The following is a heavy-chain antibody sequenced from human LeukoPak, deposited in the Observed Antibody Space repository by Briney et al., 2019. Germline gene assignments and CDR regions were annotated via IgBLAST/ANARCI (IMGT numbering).Heavy chain of an antibody. CDR3: ASSRGYTYYYYMDV. CDR1: GFTFDDYG. V-gene: IGHV3-20*04. Sequence: GGSLRLSCAASGFTFDDYGMSWVRQAPGKGLEWVSGINWNGGSTGYADSVKGRFTISRDNAKNSLYLQMNSLRAEDTALHYCASSRGYTYYYYMDVWGKGTTVTVSS. D-gene: IGHD5-12*01. J-gene: IGHJ6*03. CDR2: INWNGGST.